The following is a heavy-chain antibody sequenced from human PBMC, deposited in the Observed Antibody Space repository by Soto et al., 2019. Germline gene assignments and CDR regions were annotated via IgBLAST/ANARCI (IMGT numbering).Heavy chain of an antibody. Sequence: WASVKVSCKASGGTFSSYAISWVRQAPGQGLEWMGGIIPIFGTANYAQKFQGRVTITADESTSTAYMELSSLRSEDTAVYYCARAAEPLAAAGSLPFDYSCQGTLVTVSS. D-gene: IGHD6-13*01. J-gene: IGHJ4*02. CDR2: IIPIFGTA. V-gene: IGHV1-69*13. CDR1: GGTFSSYA. CDR3: ARAAEPLAAAGSLPFDY.